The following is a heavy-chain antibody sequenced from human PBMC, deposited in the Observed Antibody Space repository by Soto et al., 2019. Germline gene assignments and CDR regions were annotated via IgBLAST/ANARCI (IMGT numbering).Heavy chain of an antibody. D-gene: IGHD2-2*01. Sequence: GGSLRLSCAASGFTFSDYYMSWIRQAPGKGLEWVSYISSSGSTIYYADSVKGRFTISRDNAKNSLYLQMNSLRAEDTAVYYCARDLDGTYVPAALIYWGQGTLVTVSS. J-gene: IGHJ4*02. V-gene: IGHV3-11*01. CDR3: ARDLDGTYVPAALIY. CDR2: ISSSGSTI. CDR1: GFTFSDYY.